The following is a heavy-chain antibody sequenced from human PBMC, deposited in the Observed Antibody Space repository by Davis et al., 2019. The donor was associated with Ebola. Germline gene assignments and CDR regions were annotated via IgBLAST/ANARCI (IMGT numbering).Heavy chain of an antibody. CDR2: IIPILGIA. J-gene: IGHJ4*02. CDR3: ARGRTAMVTEGFDY. CDR1: GGTFSSYT. V-gene: IGHV1-69*02. Sequence: AASVKVSCKASGGTFSSYTISWVRQAPGQGLEWMGRIIPILGIANYAQKFQGRVTITADKSTSTAYMELSSLRSEDTAVYYCARGRTAMVTEGFDYWGQGTLVTVSS. D-gene: IGHD5-18*01.